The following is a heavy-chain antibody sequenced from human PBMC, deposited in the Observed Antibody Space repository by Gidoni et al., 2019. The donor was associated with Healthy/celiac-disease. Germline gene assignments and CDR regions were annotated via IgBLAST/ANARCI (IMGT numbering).Heavy chain of an antibody. D-gene: IGHD6-6*01. CDR1: GFTFRSYA. CDR3: ARASSSVPSTPCDY. Sequence: QVQLVESGGGVVQPGRPLRLTCAASGFTFRSYAMHWVRQAPGKGLEWVAVISYDGSNNYYADSVKCRFTISRDNSKNTRYLQMNSLIAEDTAVYYCARASSSVPSTPCDYWGQGTLVTVSA. CDR2: ISYDGSNN. V-gene: IGHV3-30-3*01. J-gene: IGHJ4*02.